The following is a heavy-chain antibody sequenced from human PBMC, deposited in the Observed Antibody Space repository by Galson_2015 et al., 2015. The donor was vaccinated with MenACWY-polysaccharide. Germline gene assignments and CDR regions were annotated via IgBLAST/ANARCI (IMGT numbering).Heavy chain of an antibody. CDR1: GLTFSNWW. CDR3: ARGHLGLGV. J-gene: IGHJ6*02. CDR2: IKKDGSEK. Sequence: SLRLSCAASGLTFSNWWMTWVRQSPGKGLEWVASIKKDGSEKYYVDSVKGRFTISGDNAKDSLYLQMNSLRAEDTAVYFCARGHLGLGVWGQGTTVIVSS. V-gene: IGHV3-7*01.